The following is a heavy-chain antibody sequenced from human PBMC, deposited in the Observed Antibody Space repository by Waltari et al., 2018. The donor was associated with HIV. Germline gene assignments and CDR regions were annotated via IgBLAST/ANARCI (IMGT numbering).Heavy chain of an antibody. CDR1: GFTFSSSG. Sequence: QVQLVESGGGVVQPGRSLRLSCAASGFTFSSSGMHWVRQATGKGLDWVAVIWFDGVNKYYADSVKGRFTISRDNSKNTLYLQMNSLRAEDTAVYYCARHPTPFTGYNSFDYWGQGTLVTVSS. J-gene: IGHJ4*02. D-gene: IGHD5-12*01. V-gene: IGHV3-33*01. CDR2: IWFDGVNK. CDR3: ARHPTPFTGYNSFDY.